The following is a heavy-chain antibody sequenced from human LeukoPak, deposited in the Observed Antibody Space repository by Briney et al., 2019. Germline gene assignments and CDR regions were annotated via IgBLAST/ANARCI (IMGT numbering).Heavy chain of an antibody. D-gene: IGHD2-2*01. CDR3: ARDGSTSCYGCWFDP. CDR1: GYTFTDYY. J-gene: IGHJ5*02. V-gene: IGHV1-2*02. Sequence: ASVKVSCKASGYTFTDYYMQWVRQAPGQGLEWMGWINPNSGGTDYAQKFQGRVTMTRDTSISTAYMELSRLRSDDTAVYYCARDGSTSCYGCWFDPWGQGTLVTVSS. CDR2: INPNSGGT.